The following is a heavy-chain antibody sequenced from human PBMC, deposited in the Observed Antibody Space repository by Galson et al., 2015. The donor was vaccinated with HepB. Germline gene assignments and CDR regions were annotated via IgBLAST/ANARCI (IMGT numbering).Heavy chain of an antibody. CDR3: ARVMTGSGSYYNLLYYYYGMDV. Sequence: VRQAPGQRLEWMGWINAGNGNTKYSQKFQGRVTITRDTSASTAYMELSSLRSEDTAVYYCARVMTGSGSYYNLLYYYYGMDVWGQGTTVTVSS. V-gene: IGHV1-3*01. D-gene: IGHD3-10*01. J-gene: IGHJ6*02. CDR2: INAGNGNT.